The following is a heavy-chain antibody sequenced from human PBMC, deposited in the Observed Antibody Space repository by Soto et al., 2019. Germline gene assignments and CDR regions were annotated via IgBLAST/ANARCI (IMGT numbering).Heavy chain of an antibody. V-gene: IGHV4-30-4*01. D-gene: IGHD3-9*01. CDR3: ARERRGAYDILTGYWVPWFDP. CDR1: GGSISSGDYY. Sequence: SETLSLTCTVSGGSISSGDYYWSWIRQPPGKGLEWIGYIYYSGSTYYNPSLKSRVTISVDTSKNQFSLKLSSVTAADTAVYYCARERRGAYDILTGYWVPWFDPWGQGTLVTVSS. J-gene: IGHJ5*02. CDR2: IYYSGST.